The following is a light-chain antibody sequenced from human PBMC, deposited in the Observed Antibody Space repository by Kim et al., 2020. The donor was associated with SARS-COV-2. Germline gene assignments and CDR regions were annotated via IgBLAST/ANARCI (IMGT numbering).Light chain of an antibody. CDR3: AALDDSLRDV. CDR2: RNN. J-gene: IGLJ1*01. V-gene: IGLV1-47*01. Sequence: ELTQPPSASGTPGQRVTISCSGSSSNIGSNYVYWYQQLPGTAPKLLIYRNNQRPSGVPDRFSGSKSVTSASLAISGLRSADEADYYCAALDDSLRDVF. CDR1: SSNIGSNY.